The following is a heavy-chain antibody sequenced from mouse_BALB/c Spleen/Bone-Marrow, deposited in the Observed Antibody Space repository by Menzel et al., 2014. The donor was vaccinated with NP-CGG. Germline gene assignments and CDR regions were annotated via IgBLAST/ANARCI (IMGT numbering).Heavy chain of an antibody. J-gene: IGHJ3*01. V-gene: IGHV1-14*01. CDR2: INPYNDGT. CDR1: GYTFSSYV. CDR3: ARPRFAY. Sequence: VQLQQSGPELGKPGASVKMSCKASGYTFSSYVIHWVKQKPGQGLEWIGYINPYNDGTKYNEKFKGKATLTSDKSSSTAYIDLSSLTSEDSAVYYCARPRFAYWGQGTLVTVSA.